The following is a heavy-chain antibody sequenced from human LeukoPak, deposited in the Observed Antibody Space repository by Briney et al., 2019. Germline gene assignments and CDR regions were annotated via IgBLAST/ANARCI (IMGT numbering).Heavy chain of an antibody. Sequence: GGSLRLSCAASGFTFSSYGMHWVRQAPGKGLEWVSAISGSGGSTYYADSVKGRFTISRDNSKSTLYLQMYSLRAEDTAVYYCATRSYYSHWGQGTLVTVSS. CDR1: GFTFSSYG. CDR2: ISGSGGST. D-gene: IGHD1-26*01. CDR3: ATRSYYSH. J-gene: IGHJ4*02. V-gene: IGHV3-23*01.